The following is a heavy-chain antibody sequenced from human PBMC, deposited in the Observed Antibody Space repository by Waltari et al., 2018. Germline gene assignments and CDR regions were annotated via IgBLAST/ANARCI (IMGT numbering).Heavy chain of an antibody. D-gene: IGHD2-8*01. V-gene: IGHV4-38-2*01. CDR3: ARLLNGAFDF. J-gene: IGHJ3*01. Sequence: QVQLQESGPGLEKPSETLSLTCAVSGYSISSGYYWGWIRQPPGKGLEWIGRIHHSGSTYYNPALKSRVTISVDTSKNQFSLKLSSVTAADTAVYYCARLLNGAFDFWGQGTMVTVSS. CDR1: GYSISSGYY. CDR2: IHHSGST.